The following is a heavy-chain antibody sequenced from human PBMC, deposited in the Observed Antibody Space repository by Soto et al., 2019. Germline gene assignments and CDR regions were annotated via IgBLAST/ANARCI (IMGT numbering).Heavy chain of an antibody. CDR2: ISYDGSNK. CDR1: GFTFSSYG. V-gene: IGHV3-30*18. CDR3: TKVGGYNLHYYYMDV. J-gene: IGHJ6*03. D-gene: IGHD5-12*01. Sequence: QVQLVESGGGVVQPGRSLRLSCAASGFTFSSYGMHWVRQAPGKGLEWVAVISYDGSNKYYADSVKGRFTISRDNSKNTLYLQMNSLRAEDTAVYYCTKVGGYNLHYYYMDVWGKGTTVTVSS.